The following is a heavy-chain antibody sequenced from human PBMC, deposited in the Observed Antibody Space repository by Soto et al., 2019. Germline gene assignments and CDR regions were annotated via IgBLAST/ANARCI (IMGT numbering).Heavy chain of an antibody. J-gene: IGHJ4*02. CDR3: ARVPYDFWSGYPTYYFDY. Sequence: ASVKVSCKASGYTFTSYDINWVRQATGQGLEWMGWMNPNSGNTGYAQKFQGRVAMTRNTSISTAYMELSSLRSEDTAVYYCARVPYDFWSGYPTYYFDYWGQGTLVTVSS. CDR2: MNPNSGNT. CDR1: GYTFTSYD. V-gene: IGHV1-8*01. D-gene: IGHD3-3*01.